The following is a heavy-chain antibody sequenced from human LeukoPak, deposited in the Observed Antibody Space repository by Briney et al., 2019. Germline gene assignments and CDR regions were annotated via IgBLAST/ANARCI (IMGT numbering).Heavy chain of an antibody. Sequence: SETLSLTCTVSGGSISSSSYYWGWIRQPPGKGLEWIGSTYHSGSTYYNPSLKSRVTISVDTSKNQFSLKLSSVTAADTAVYYCARERRVGGSYRSIYFDYWGQGTLVTVSS. V-gene: IGHV4-39*07. CDR3: ARERRVGGSYRSIYFDY. CDR2: TYHSGST. J-gene: IGHJ4*02. CDR1: GGSISSSSYY. D-gene: IGHD1-26*01.